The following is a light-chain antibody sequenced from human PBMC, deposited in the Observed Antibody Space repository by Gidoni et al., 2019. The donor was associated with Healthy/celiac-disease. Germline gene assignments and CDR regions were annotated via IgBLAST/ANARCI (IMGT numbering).Light chain of an antibody. CDR1: QGISSY. V-gene: IGKV1-9*01. Sequence: DIQLPQSPSFLSASVGDRVTITCRASQGISSYLAWYQQKPGKAPKLLIYAASTLQSGVPSRFSGSGSGTEFTLTISSLQPEDFATYYCQQLNSYLRAFGPGTKVDIK. CDR3: QQLNSYLRA. J-gene: IGKJ3*01. CDR2: AAS.